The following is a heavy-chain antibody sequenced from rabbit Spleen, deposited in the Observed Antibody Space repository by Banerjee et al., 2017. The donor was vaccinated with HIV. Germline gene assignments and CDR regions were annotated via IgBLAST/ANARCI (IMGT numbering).Heavy chain of an antibody. CDR2: LDPLFGNT. CDR3: ARGGAPGYVGFGYVIGFFDL. V-gene: IGHV1S47*01. CDR1: GFDFRAYG. Sequence: QEQLVESGGGLVQPGGSLKLSCKASGFDFRAYGVSWVRQAPGKGLEWIGYLDPLFGNTYYAPGVNGRSTSSSHNAQNTLYLQLNRLTAADTATYFCARGGAPGYVGFGYVIGFFDLWGPGTLVTVS. D-gene: IGHD7-1*01. J-gene: IGHJ4*01.